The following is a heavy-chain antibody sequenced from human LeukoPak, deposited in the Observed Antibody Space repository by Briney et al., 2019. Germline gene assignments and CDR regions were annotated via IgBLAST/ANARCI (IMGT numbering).Heavy chain of an antibody. J-gene: IGHJ3*02. CDR2: ISYDGSNK. V-gene: IGHV3-30-3*01. CDR1: GFTFSSYA. D-gene: IGHD5-24*01. Sequence: GRSLRLSCAASGFTFSSYAMHWVRQAPGKGLEWVAVISYDGSNKYYADSVKGRFTISRDNSKNTLYLQMNSLRAGDTAVYYCASRDGYNFHAFDIWGQGTMVTVSS. CDR3: ASRDGYNFHAFDI.